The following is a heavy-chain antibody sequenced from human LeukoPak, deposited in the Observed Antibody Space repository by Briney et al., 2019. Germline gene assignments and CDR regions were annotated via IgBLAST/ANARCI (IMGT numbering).Heavy chain of an antibody. CDR2: IIPIFGTA. Sequence: SSVKVACKASGGTFSSYAISGVRQAPGQGLEWMVGIIPIFGTANYAQKFQGRVTITAEKTPSTAYMELSSVRSEETAVYYCARSCRSGYYYYGMDVWGTGNPVT. V-gene: IGHV1-69*06. CDR1: GGTFSSYA. CDR3: ARSCRSGYYYYGMDV. J-gene: IGHJ6*04.